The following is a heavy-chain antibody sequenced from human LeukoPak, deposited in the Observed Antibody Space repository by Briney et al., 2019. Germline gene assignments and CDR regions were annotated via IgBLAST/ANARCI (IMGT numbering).Heavy chain of an antibody. CDR3: AKHLGPSYYYGMDV. V-gene: IGHV3-11*01. Sequence: GGSLRLSCAASGFTFSDYYMSWIRQAPGKGLEWVSYISSSGSTIYYADSVKGRFTISRDNSKNPLYLQMNSLRAEDTAVYYCAKHLGPSYYYGMDVWGQGTTVTVSS. CDR2: ISSSGSTI. J-gene: IGHJ6*02. CDR1: GFTFSDYY.